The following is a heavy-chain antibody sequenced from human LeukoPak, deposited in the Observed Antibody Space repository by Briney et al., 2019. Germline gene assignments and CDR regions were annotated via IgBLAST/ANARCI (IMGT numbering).Heavy chain of an antibody. Sequence: PSETLSLTCTVSGGSISSGSYYWSWIRQPAGKGLEWIGRIYTSGSTNYNPSLKSRVTISVDTSKNQFSLKLSSVTAADTAVYYCAREDMVWGVEPDYWGQGTLVTVSS. D-gene: IGHD3-10*01. CDR1: GGSISSGSYY. J-gene: IGHJ4*02. CDR3: AREDMVWGVEPDY. V-gene: IGHV4-61*02. CDR2: IYTSGST.